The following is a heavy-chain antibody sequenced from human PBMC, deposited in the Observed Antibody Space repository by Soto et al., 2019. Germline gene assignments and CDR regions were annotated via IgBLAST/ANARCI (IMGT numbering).Heavy chain of an antibody. CDR1: GFSFENFA. J-gene: IGHJ4*02. Sequence: PGGSLRLSCEASGFSFENFAMHWVRQAPGKGLEWVSGISWQRGGLGYADSVKGRFTMSRDNAKNSLYLQMNSLKTEDTAFYYCVKDLFWSAYYGYFDYWGRGALVTVSS. CDR3: VKDLFWSAYYGYFDY. V-gene: IGHV3-9*01. CDR2: ISWQRGGL. D-gene: IGHD3-3*01.